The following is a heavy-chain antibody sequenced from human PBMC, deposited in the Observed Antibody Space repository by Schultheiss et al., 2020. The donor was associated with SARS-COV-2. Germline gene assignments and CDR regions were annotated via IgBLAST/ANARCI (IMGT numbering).Heavy chain of an antibody. D-gene: IGHD1-26*01. V-gene: IGHV3-23*01. J-gene: IGHJ4*02. CDR1: GFTVSSNY. Sequence: GSLKISCAASGFTVSSNYMSWVRQAPGKGLEWVSGISGSGGSTYYADSVKGRFTISRDNSKNTLYLQMNSLRAEDTAVYYCAKGGSYDGIDYWGQGTLVTVSS. CDR3: AKGGSYDGIDY. CDR2: ISGSGGST.